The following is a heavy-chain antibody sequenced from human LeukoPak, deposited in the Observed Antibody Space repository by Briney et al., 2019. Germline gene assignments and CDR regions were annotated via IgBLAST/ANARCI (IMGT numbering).Heavy chain of an antibody. CDR2: IYTSGST. J-gene: IGHJ5*02. D-gene: IGHD3-3*01. CDR1: GGSISSYY. Sequence: SETLSLTCTASGGSISSYYWSWIRQPAGKGLEWIGRIYTSGSTNYNPSLKSGVTMSVDTSKNQFSLKLSSVTAADTAVYYCARDRPDTIFGGDAWWFDPWGQGTLVTVSS. CDR3: ARDRPDTIFGGDAWWFDP. V-gene: IGHV4-4*07.